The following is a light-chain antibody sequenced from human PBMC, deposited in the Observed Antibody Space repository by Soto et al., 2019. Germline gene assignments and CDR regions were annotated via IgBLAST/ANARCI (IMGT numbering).Light chain of an antibody. Sequence: ESVLMGCRRILHLSPGERATLSCRASQSVSSSYLAWYQQKPGQAPRLLIYGASSRATGIPDRFSGSGSGTDFTLTISRLEPEDFAVYYCQQYGSPFGGGTKVDIK. CDR2: GAS. J-gene: IGKJ4*01. CDR1: QSVSSSY. CDR3: QQYGSP. V-gene: IGKV3-20*01.